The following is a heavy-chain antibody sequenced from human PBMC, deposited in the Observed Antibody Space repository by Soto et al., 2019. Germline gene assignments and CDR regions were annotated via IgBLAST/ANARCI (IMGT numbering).Heavy chain of an antibody. Sequence: PGGSLSLSCAASGFTFDDYGMSWARQAPGKGLEWVSGVNWNGGSTGYADSVKGRFTISRDNAKNSLYLQMNSLRAEDTAFYYCVRGASLNFDYWGQGTLVTVPQ. CDR2: VNWNGGST. D-gene: IGHD1-26*01. CDR3: VRGASLNFDY. J-gene: IGHJ4*02. CDR1: GFTFDDYG. V-gene: IGHV3-20*04.